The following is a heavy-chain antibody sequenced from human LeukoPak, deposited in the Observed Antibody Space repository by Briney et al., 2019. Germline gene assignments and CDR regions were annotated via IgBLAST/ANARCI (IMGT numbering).Heavy chain of an antibody. CDR3: HLSDSSGYYIDY. D-gene: IGHD3-22*01. CDR1: GFTFNNYW. CDR2: IKSDGSST. J-gene: IGHJ4*02. Sequence: GGSLRLSCAASGFTFNNYWMHWVRQAPGKGLVWVSRIKSDGSSTNYADFVEGRFTISRDNAKNTLYLQMTSLRAEDTAVYYCHLSDSSGYYIDYWGQGTLVTVSS. V-gene: IGHV3-74*01.